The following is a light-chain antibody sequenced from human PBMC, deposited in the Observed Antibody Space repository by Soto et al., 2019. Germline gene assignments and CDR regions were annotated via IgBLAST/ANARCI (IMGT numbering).Light chain of an antibody. CDR1: SSDVGGYNY. V-gene: IGLV2-8*01. Sequence: QSVLTQPPSASGSPGQSVTISCTGTSSDVGGYNYVSWYQQHPGKAPELMIYEVSKRPSGVPDRFSGSKSGNTASLTVSGLQAEDEADYYCNSYAGSNNFYVFGTGTKVTVL. J-gene: IGLJ1*01. CDR3: NSYAGSNNFYV. CDR2: EVS.